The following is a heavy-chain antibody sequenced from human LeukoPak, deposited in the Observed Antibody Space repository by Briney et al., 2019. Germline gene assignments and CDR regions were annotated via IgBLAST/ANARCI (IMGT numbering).Heavy chain of an antibody. V-gene: IGHV1-18*01. Sequence: ASVKVSCKASGGTFSSYAISWVRQAPGQGLEWMGRISAYNGNTNYAQKLQGRVTMTTDTSTSTAYMELRSLRSDDTAVYYCASSVEYSSSSSYYYYGMDVWGQGTTVTVSS. CDR1: GGTFSSYA. CDR2: ISAYNGNT. J-gene: IGHJ6*02. CDR3: ASSVEYSSSSSYYYYGMDV. D-gene: IGHD6-6*01.